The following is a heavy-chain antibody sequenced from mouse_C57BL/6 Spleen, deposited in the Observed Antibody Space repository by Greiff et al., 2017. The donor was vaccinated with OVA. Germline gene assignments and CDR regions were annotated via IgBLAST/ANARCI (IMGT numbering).Heavy chain of an antibody. CDR2: IDPSGSYT. Sequence: QVQLQQPGAELVMPGASVKLSCKASGYTFTSYWMHWVKQRPGQGLEWIGEIDPSGSYTNYNQKFKGKSTLTVDKSSSTAYMPLSSLTSEDAAVYDWARGGTGSGAGFAYWGQGTLVTVAA. J-gene: IGHJ3*01. CDR3: ARGGTGSGAGFAY. D-gene: IGHD4-1*01. CDR1: GYTFTSYW. V-gene: IGHV1-69*01.